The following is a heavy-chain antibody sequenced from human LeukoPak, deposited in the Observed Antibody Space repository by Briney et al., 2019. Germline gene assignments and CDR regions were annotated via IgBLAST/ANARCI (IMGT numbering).Heavy chain of an antibody. CDR3: ARNVGGTRGAPFDY. CDR1: GYTFTSNG. D-gene: IGHD1-26*01. V-gene: IGHV1-18*04. CDR2: ISAYNGNT. Sequence: GAAVKVSCKASGYTFTSNGISWVRQAPGQGLEWMGWISAYNGNTNYAQKLQGRVTMTTDTSTSTAYMELRSLRSDDTAVYYCARNVGGTRGAPFDYWGQGTLVTVSS. J-gene: IGHJ4*02.